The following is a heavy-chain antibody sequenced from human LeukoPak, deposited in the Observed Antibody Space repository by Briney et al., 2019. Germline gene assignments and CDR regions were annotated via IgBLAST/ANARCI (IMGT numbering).Heavy chain of an antibody. CDR2: IYHSGST. CDR3: ARGSPSRRITMIVVARGNWFDP. J-gene: IGHJ5*02. D-gene: IGHD3-22*01. V-gene: IGHV4-34*01. Sequence: SETLSLTCAVYGVSFCGFYWSWIPQAPGKGLEGIGEIYHSGSTKYHPFFKSRVTISVDASKNQFSLNLSSVTAADTAVYYCARGSPSRRITMIVVARGNWFDPWGQGTLVTVSS. CDR1: GVSFCGFY.